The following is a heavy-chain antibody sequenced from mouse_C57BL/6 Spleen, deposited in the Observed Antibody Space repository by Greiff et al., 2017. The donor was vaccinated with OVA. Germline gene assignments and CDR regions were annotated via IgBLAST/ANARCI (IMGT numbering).Heavy chain of an antibody. D-gene: IGHD2-4*01. CDR1: GYTFTSYD. V-gene: IGHV1-85*01. Sequence: QVQLQQSGPELVKPGASVKLSCKASGYTFTSYDINWVKQRPGQGLEWIGWIYPRDGSTKYNEKFKGKATLTVDTSSNTAYMELHSLTSEDSAVYVCARFPYNYKDAMGYWGQGTSVTVSS. CDR3: ARFPYNYKDAMGY. CDR2: IYPRDGST. J-gene: IGHJ4*01.